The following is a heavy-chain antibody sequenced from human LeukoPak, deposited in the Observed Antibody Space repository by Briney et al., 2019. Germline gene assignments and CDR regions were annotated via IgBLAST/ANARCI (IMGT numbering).Heavy chain of an antibody. CDR2: VIPILNRS. V-gene: IGHV1-69*04. CDR3: ARGVVGYCGSSNCYGGGDY. Sequence: SVKVSCKTSESSFDNFAFSWVRQAPGQGLEFMGRVIPILNRSNYAQKFKDRVTITADKSTATAYMELSSLRSEDTAVYYCARGVVGYCGSSNCYGGGDYWGQGTLVTVSS. CDR1: ESSFDNFA. J-gene: IGHJ4*02. D-gene: IGHD2-2*01.